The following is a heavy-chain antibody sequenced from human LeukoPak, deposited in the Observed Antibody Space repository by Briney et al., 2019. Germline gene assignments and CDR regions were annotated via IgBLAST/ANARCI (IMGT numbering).Heavy chain of an antibody. D-gene: IGHD3-16*01. Sequence: GGSLRLSCEVSGFTFSNYWMMWVRQAPGQGLEWVASIDEDGSETNYVDSVTGRFTVSRDHAKNSLFLQMNSLRAEDTAVYYCARDADRRSKPPLGAFDIWGQGTMVTVSS. V-gene: IGHV3-7*01. CDR3: ARDADRRSKPPLGAFDI. J-gene: IGHJ3*02. CDR2: IDEDGSET. CDR1: GFTFSNYW.